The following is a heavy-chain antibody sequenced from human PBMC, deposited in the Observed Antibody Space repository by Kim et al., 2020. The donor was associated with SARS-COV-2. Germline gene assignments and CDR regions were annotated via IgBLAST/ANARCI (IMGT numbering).Heavy chain of an antibody. D-gene: IGHD1-26*01. V-gene: IGHV3-74*01. Sequence: GGSLRLSCTASGFTFTNYWMLWVRQAPGKGLVWVSRINTDGSKRDYADSVRGRFAISRDNAKNTLYLQMNSLRAEDTAVYYCARGSTSDTDYWGQGTRV. CDR1: GFTFTNYW. CDR3: ARGSTSDTDY. J-gene: IGHJ4*02. CDR2: INTDGSKR.